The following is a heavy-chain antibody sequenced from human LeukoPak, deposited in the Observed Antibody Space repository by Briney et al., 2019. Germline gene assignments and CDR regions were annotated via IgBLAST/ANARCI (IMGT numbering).Heavy chain of an antibody. V-gene: IGHV3-21*01. CDR3: AKSAGTSGGGYYYYGMDV. CDR1: GFTFSGYS. CDR2: ISSSSSNI. D-gene: IGHD6-13*01. Sequence: GGSLRLSCAASGFTFSGYSMSWVRQAPGKGLEWVSSISSSSSNIYYADSVKGRFTISRDNAKNSLYLQMNSLRAEDTAVYYCAKSAGTSGGGYYYYGMDVWGQGTTVTVSS. J-gene: IGHJ6*02.